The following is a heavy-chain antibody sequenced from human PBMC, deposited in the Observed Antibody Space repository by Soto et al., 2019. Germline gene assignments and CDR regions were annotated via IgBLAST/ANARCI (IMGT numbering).Heavy chain of an antibody. J-gene: IGHJ4*02. D-gene: IGHD6-19*01. CDR1: GAPIIAEQR. V-gene: IGHV4-4*02. CDR2: IHHSGTT. Sequence: QMQLQESGPGLVKPSETLSLTCAVSGAPIIAEQRWTWVRQPPGKGLEWIGEIHHSGTTRNNPSLRGRVTMSVDKSKNQFALNLNSLTAADTAVYYCAWSFGWYAIDHWGQGTLIIVSS. CDR3: AWSFGWYAIDH.